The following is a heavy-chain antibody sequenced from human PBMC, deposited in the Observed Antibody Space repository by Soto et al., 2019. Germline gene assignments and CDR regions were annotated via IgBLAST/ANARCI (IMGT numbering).Heavy chain of an antibody. CDR2: IYHSGST. J-gene: IGHJ4*02. CDR1: GGSISIGAYS. V-gene: IGHV4-30-2*01. Sequence: SDTLSLTCTVSGGSISIGAYSWSWILQPPGKGLEWVGYIYHSGSTYYNPSLKSRVTISVDRSKNRFSLNLNSVTAADTAVYYCARKYSGYDWDYWGQGTLVTVS. D-gene: IGHD5-12*01. CDR3: ARKYSGYDWDY.